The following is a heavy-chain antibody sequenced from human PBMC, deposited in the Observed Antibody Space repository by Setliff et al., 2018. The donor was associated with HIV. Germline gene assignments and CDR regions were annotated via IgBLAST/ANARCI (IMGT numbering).Heavy chain of an antibody. Sequence: SVKVSCKASGGAFSSYALSWVRQAPGQGLEWMGGIIPIFGTANYAQKFQGRVTITTDESTSTAYMELSSLRSEDTALYYCARVGFSSRHTGDFFDSWGQGTLVTVSS. CDR2: IIPIFGTA. CDR1: GGAFSSYA. D-gene: IGHD5-18*01. CDR3: ARVGFSSRHTGDFFDS. V-gene: IGHV1-69*05. J-gene: IGHJ4*02.